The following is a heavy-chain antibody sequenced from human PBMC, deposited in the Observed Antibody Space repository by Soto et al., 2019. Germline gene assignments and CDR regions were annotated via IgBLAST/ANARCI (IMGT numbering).Heavy chain of an antibody. CDR3: ARAREKDIVVVPAAIRSYYYYGMDV. CDR1: GGSISSYY. V-gene: IGHV4-4*07. CDR2: LYTSGST. D-gene: IGHD2-2*02. Sequence: SETLSLTCTASGGSISSYYWSWIPQAARKGMEPIGRLYTSGSTNYNPSLKSRVTMSVDTSKNQFSLKLSSVTAADTAVYYCARAREKDIVVVPAAIRSYYYYGMDVWGQGTTVTVSS. J-gene: IGHJ6*02.